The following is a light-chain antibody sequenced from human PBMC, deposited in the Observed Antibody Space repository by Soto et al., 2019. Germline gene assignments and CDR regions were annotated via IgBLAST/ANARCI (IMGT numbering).Light chain of an antibody. CDR2: NVS. CDR1: SSDVGAFHF. V-gene: IGLV2-14*01. CDR3: NSYTTKRTYV. J-gene: IGLJ1*01. Sequence: QSALTQPASVSGSPGQSITISCTGTSSDVGAFHFVTWYQQHPGKAPKLIICNVSERPSGVSTRFSGSKSGNTASLTIAGLQAEDEADYYCNSYTTKRTYVFGSGTKLTVL.